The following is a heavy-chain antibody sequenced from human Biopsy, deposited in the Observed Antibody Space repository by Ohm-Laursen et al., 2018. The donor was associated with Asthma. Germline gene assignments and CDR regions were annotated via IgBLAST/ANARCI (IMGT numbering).Heavy chain of an antibody. Sequence: SLRLSCAASGFSFDDCAMHWVRQAPGKGLEWVSSISWNSGNIDYAVSVKGRFTISRDNAKNSLYLQMQSLRPEDTAFYYCAKSADYYDSTDYLDFWGQGTLVIVSS. D-gene: IGHD3-22*01. CDR3: AKSADYYDSTDYLDF. CDR1: GFSFDDCA. J-gene: IGHJ4*02. CDR2: ISWNSGNI. V-gene: IGHV3-9*01.